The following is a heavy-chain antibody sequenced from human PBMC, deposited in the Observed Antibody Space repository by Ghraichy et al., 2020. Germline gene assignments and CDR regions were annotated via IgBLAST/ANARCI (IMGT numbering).Heavy chain of an antibody. V-gene: IGHV4-34*01. D-gene: IGHD1-1*01. Sequence: SETLSLTCAVYGGSFSGYYWSWIRQPPGKGLEWIGEINHSGSTNYNPSLKSRVTISVDTSKNQFSLKLSSVTAADTAVYYCATFPYNAMDVWGKGTTVTVSS. CDR1: GGSFSGYY. CDR3: ATFPYNAMDV. J-gene: IGHJ6*03. CDR2: INHSGST.